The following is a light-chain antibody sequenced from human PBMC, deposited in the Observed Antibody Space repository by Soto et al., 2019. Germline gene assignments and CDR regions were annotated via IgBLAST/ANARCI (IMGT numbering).Light chain of an antibody. Sequence: DIVMTQSPDSLAVSLGERATINCKSSQSVSYSSNNKNFLAWYQHKPGQPPKLLIYWASTRESGVPDRFSGSGSGTDFTLTISSLQAEDVAVYYCQQYYNTPFTFGPGTKVDIK. J-gene: IGKJ3*01. CDR3: QQYYNTPFT. CDR2: WAS. V-gene: IGKV4-1*01. CDR1: QSVSYSSNNKNF.